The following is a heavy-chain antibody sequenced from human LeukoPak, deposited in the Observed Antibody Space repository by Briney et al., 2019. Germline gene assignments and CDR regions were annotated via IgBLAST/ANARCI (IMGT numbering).Heavy chain of an antibody. Sequence: GGSLRLSCVASGFTFSTYSMNWVRQAPGKGLEWVSYISDTSYTIYYADSVKGRFTISRDNAKNSLYLQMSRLRDEDTAVYYCARAFLGGNYWGQETLVTFS. CDR3: ARAFLGGNY. J-gene: IGHJ4*02. CDR2: ISDTSYTI. D-gene: IGHD3-3*02. CDR1: GFTFSTYS. V-gene: IGHV3-48*02.